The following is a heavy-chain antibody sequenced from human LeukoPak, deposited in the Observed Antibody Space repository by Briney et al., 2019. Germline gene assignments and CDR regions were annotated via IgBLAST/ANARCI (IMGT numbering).Heavy chain of an antibody. D-gene: IGHD3-22*01. V-gene: IGHV3-48*01. Sequence: GGSLRLSCAASGFTFSTYSINWVRQAPGKGLEWVSYISSDSSTIYYADSLKGRFTISRDNSKNTLYLQMNSLRAEDTAVYYCAKVHTMIVSAGAFDIWGQGTMVTVSS. CDR1: GFTFSTYS. CDR3: AKVHTMIVSAGAFDI. CDR2: ISSDSSTI. J-gene: IGHJ3*02.